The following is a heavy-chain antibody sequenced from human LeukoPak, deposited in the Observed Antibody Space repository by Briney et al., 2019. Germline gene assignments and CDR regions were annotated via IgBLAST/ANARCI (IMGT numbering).Heavy chain of an antibody. CDR3: AKGGQAYLRYFDWLSAFDI. CDR1: GFSFSSYG. CDR2: ISGSGGST. D-gene: IGHD3-9*01. J-gene: IGHJ3*02. Sequence: GGSLRLSCAASGFSFSSYGMSWVRQAPGKGLEWVSAISGSGGSTYYADSVKGRFTISRDNSKNTLYMQMNSLRAEDTAVYYCAKGGQAYLRYFDWLSAFDIWGQGTMVTVSS. V-gene: IGHV3-23*01.